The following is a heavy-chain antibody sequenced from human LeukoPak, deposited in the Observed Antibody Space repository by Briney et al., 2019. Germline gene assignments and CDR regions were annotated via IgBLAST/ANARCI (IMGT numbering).Heavy chain of an antibody. J-gene: IGHJ4*02. CDR1: GGSISSYY. V-gene: IGHV4-59*08. D-gene: IGHD3-3*01. Sequence: SETLSLTCTVSGGSISSYYWSWIRQPPGKGLEWIGYIYYSGSTNYNPSLKSRVTISVDTSKNQFSLKLSSVTAADTSVYYCACFSYLGVVDYWGQGTLVTVSS. CDR2: IYYSGST. CDR3: ACFSYLGVVDY.